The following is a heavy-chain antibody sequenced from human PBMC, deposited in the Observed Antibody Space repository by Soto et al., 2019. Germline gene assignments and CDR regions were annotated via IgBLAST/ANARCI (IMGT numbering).Heavy chain of an antibody. V-gene: IGHV4-31*03. D-gene: IGHD4-17*01. J-gene: IGHJ4*02. CDR2: IFYTGSP. CDR1: GGSINSASYH. Sequence: QVQLQESGPGLVQPSETLSLTCSVSGGSINSASYHWSWLRQHPGKGLEFIGYIFYTGSPYYNPSLEPRLTISVDTSKNHVSLRLNAVTAADTAVYYCARLDYGDSAFDSWGRGILVTVSS. CDR3: ARLDYGDSAFDS.